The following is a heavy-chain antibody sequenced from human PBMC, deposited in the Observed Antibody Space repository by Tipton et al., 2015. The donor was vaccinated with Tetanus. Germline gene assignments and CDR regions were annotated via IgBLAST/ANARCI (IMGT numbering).Heavy chain of an antibody. J-gene: IGHJ4*02. Sequence: SLRPSCAASGLIFSSYGIHWVRQAPGKGLEWVAVSWYDGTDQYYADSVKGRFTLTRDNSKNTLYLEMNSLRAEDTALYYCAREADCSGGSCFSGDFDNWGQGTQVTVSS. CDR1: GLIFSSYG. CDR3: AREADCSGGSCFSGDFDN. CDR2: SWYDGTDQ. V-gene: IGHV3-33*01. D-gene: IGHD2-15*01.